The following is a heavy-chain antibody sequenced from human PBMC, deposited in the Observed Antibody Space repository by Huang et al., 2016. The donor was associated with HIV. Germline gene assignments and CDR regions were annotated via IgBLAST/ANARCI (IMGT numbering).Heavy chain of an antibody. J-gene: IGHJ4*02. CDR2: IKLDGSER. V-gene: IGHV3-7*01. CDR1: GFTFRSYW. CDR3: ARGFQAKPGDY. Sequence: EVHLVESGGGLVRPGRSLRLSCAASGFTFRSYWMNWVRQAPGRGLEWVANIKLDGSERFYVDSVRGRFTSSRDNANNSVSLQLNSLKAEDTGVYYCARGFQAKPGDYWGQGTLVTVSS.